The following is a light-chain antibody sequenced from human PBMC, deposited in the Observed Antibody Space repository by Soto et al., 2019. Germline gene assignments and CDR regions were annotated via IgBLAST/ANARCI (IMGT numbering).Light chain of an antibody. CDR3: QQSYNTPRT. V-gene: IGKV1-39*01. CDR2: ATS. CDR1: QSISSY. Sequence: DIQMTQSPSSLSASVGDSVTITCRGTQSISSYLNWYQQKPGKAPKLLIFATSSLQSGVPSRFSGSGFETDSTLTISSLQPEDFATYYCQQSYNTPRTFGQGTKVDIK. J-gene: IGKJ1*01.